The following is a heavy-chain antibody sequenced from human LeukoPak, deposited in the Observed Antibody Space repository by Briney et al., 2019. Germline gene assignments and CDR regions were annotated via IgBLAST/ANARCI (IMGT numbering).Heavy chain of an antibody. V-gene: IGHV3-7*01. CDR3: ARLICIAAAGIFWFDP. CDR2: IKQDGSEI. Sequence: AGGSLRLSCAASGFTFSSYWTSWVRQAPGKGLEWVANIKQDGSEIYYVDSVKGRFTISRDNAKNSLSLQMNSLRAEDTAVYYCARLICIAAAGIFWFDPWGQGTLVTVSS. D-gene: IGHD6-13*01. J-gene: IGHJ5*02. CDR1: GFTFSSYW.